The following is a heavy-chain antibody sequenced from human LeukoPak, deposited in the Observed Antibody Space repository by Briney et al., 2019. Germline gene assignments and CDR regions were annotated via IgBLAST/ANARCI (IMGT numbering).Heavy chain of an antibody. J-gene: IGHJ4*02. CDR3: ATVPGRMVAAISFDY. V-gene: IGHV1-24*01. CDR2: FDPEDGET. CDR1: GYTLTELS. Sequence: ASVKVSCKVSGYTLTELSMHWVRQAPGKGLEWMGGFDPEDGETIYAQKFRGRVTMTEDTSTDTAYMELSSLRSEDTAVYYCATVPGRMVAAISFDYWGQGTLVTVSS. D-gene: IGHD2-15*01.